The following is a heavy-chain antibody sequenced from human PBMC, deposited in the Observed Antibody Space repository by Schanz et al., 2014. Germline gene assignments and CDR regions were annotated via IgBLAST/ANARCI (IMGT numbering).Heavy chain of an antibody. Sequence: QVQLQESGPGLVKPSETLSLTCTVSGGSMSSYYWTWIRQPPGKGLEWIGYIYYSGSTTYNPSLKSRVTISVDTSKKQFSLNLSSVTAADTAVYYCARTFYFASGTYHTPNYYYGLDVWGQGTTVTVSS. J-gene: IGHJ6*02. CDR1: GGSMSSYY. V-gene: IGHV4-59*01. D-gene: IGHD3-10*01. CDR3: ARTFYFASGTYHTPNYYYGLDV. CDR2: IYYSGST.